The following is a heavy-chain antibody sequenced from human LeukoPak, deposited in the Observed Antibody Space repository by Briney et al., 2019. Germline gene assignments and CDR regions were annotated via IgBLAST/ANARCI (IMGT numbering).Heavy chain of an antibody. D-gene: IGHD2-2*01. V-gene: IGHV4-4*07. CDR1: GGSISTYH. CDR2: LYTSGST. CDR3: ARDLEHCDSTSCHNWFDP. J-gene: IGHJ5*02. Sequence: SETLSLTCTVSGGSISTYHWSWIRQPAGKGLEWIGRLYTSGSTSYSPSLKSRVTISIDKSKSQFSLNLSSVTAADTAVYYCARDLEHCDSTSCHNWFDPWGQGTLVTVSS.